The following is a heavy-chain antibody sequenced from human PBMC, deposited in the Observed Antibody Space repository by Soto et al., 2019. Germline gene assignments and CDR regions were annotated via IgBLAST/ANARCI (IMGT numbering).Heavy chain of an antibody. CDR1: GGSISSSSYY. D-gene: IGHD1-7*01. J-gene: IGHJ4*02. CDR3: AREYNWNYVGFDY. V-gene: IGHV4-39*02. CDR2: IYYSGST. Sequence: SETLSLTCTFSGGSISSSSYYWGWIRQPPGKGLEWIGSIYYSGSTYYNPSLKSRVTISVDTSKSQFSLKLSSVTAADTAVYYCAREYNWNYVGFDYGGQGTLVTVS.